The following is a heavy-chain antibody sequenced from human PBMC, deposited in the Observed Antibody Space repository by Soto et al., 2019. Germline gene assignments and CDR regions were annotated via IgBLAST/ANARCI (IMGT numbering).Heavy chain of an antibody. D-gene: IGHD4-17*01. V-gene: IGHV1-8*01. J-gene: IGHJ5*02. CDR1: GYTFTSYD. CDR2: MNPNSGNP. Sequence: ASVKVSCKASGYTFTSYDINWVRQATGQGLEWMGWMNPNSGNPGYAQKFQGRVTMTRNTSISTAYMELSSLRSEDTAVYYCARGYRAGMTTVTTWRVWFDPWGQGTLVTVSS. CDR3: ARGYRAGMTTVTTWRVWFDP.